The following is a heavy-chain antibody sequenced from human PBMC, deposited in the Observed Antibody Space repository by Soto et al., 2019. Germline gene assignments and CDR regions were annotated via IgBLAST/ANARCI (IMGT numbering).Heavy chain of an antibody. CDR1: RLSISNCW. CDR2: IKSDGSST. Sequence: GRSMSLARRVARLSISNCWTHCDRLAPGKGLVWVSRIKSDGSSTRYADSVKGRFTLSRDNVKNTLYLQMNSLRAEDTAVYYCARDWEYCDGDCPWGQGTLVTVSS. V-gene: IGHV3-74*01. CDR3: ARDWEYCDGDCP. D-gene: IGHD2-21*02. J-gene: IGHJ5*02.